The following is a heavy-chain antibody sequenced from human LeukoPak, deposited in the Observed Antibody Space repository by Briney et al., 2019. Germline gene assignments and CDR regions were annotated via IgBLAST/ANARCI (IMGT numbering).Heavy chain of an antibody. Sequence: GGSLRLSCAASGFTFSSYGMHWVRQAPGKGLEWVAVISYDESSEYYADSVQGRFTVARDNSKNTLYLQMNSLRAEDTAVYYCAKDFRDGYNHPSYYFDSWGQGTLVTVSS. D-gene: IGHD5-24*01. J-gene: IGHJ4*02. CDR3: AKDFRDGYNHPSYYFDS. V-gene: IGHV3-30*18. CDR1: GFTFSSYG. CDR2: ISYDESSE.